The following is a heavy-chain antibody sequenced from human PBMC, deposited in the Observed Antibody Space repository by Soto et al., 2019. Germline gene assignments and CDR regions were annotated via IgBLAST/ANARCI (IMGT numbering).Heavy chain of an antibody. CDR1: GDFITGSH. CDR2: IYYRGST. CDR3: ASSSIVGREDSALFDP. V-gene: IGHV4-59*01. J-gene: IGHJ5*02. D-gene: IGHD1-26*01. Sequence: SEKLPVTCTVSGDFITGSHWNWIRQPLGKPLEWIGYIYYRGSTNYNPSLKSRLTLSVDTSKNQIFLRLNSVTAADTAVYYCASSSIVGREDSALFDPCAQRILVTGSS.